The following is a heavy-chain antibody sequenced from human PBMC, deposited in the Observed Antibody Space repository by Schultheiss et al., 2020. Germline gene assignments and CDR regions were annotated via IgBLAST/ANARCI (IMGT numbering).Heavy chain of an antibody. J-gene: IGHJ6*02. CDR2: INPKNGDT. V-gene: IGHV1-2*02. D-gene: IGHD3-10*01. CDR3: AREGPYGSGYYGMDV. Sequence: ASVKVSCKTSRYAFTDYYMHWVRQAPGHGLEWMGWINPKNGDTKYAQKFQGRVTMTRDTSISTAYMDLRRLRSDDTAVYYCAREGPYGSGYYGMDVWGQGTTVTVSS. CDR1: RYAFTDYY.